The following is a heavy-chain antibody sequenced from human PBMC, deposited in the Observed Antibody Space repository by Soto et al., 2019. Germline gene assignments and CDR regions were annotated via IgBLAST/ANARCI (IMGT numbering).Heavy chain of an antibody. Sequence: PGGSLRLSCAASGFTFSSYAMSWVRQAPGKGLEWVSSISGGGGSTYYADSVKGRFTISRDNSKNTLFLQMNSLRADDTAVYYCAKEAEYSSGWYFDYWGQGPLVTVSS. V-gene: IGHV3-23*01. CDR2: ISGGGGST. D-gene: IGHD6-19*01. CDR3: AKEAEYSSGWYFDY. J-gene: IGHJ4*02. CDR1: GFTFSSYA.